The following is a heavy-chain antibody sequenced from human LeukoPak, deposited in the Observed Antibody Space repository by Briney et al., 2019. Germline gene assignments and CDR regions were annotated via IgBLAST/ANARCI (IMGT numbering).Heavy chain of an antibody. CDR2: IYYSGST. V-gene: IGHV4-30-4*08. Sequence: SQTLSLTCTVSGGSISSGDYYWSWIRQPPGKGLEWIGYIYYSGSTYYNPSLKSRVTISVDTSKNQFSLKLSSVTAADTAVYYCARSVGRGVYYDSSGYHDYWGQGTLVTVSS. D-gene: IGHD3-22*01. CDR3: ARSVGRGVYYDSSGYHDY. CDR1: GGSISSGDYY. J-gene: IGHJ4*02.